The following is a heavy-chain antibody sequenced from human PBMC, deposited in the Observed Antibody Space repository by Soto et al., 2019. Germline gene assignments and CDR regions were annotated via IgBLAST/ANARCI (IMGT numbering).Heavy chain of an antibody. CDR2: IYSGGST. CDR3: AGPIAVAGIGARYYGMDV. D-gene: IGHD6-19*01. Sequence: GGSLRLSCAASGFTVSSNYMSWVRQAPGKGLEWVSVIYSGGSTYYADSVKGRFTISRDNSKNTLYLQMNSLRAEDTAVYYCAGPIAVAGIGARYYGMDVWGQGTTVTVSS. CDR1: GFTVSSNY. J-gene: IGHJ6*02. V-gene: IGHV3-53*01.